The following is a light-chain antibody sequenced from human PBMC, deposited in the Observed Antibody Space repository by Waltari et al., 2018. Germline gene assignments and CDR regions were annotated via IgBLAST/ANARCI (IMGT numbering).Light chain of an antibody. J-gene: IGKJ5*01. CDR2: DAS. CDR1: QEISSA. Sequence: AIQLTQSPSSLSAYVGDRVTITCRASQEISSALAWYQQKPGDPPKLLIYDASSLQTGVPSRFSGSRSGTDFTLTISSLQSEDSANYYCQQFSNFPVIAFGQGTRLEIK. V-gene: IGKV1D-13*01. CDR3: QQFSNFPVIA.